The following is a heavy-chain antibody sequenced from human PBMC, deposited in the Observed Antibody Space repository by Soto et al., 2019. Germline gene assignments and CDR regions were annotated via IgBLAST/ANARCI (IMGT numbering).Heavy chain of an antibody. CDR1: GFAFNSYE. Sequence: PGGSLRLSCAASGFAFNSYEMDWVRQAPGKGLEWVANIKIGENTKFHVDSVKGRFTISREDAKNSLYLDMNSLGAEDTAVYYCGIEKSVMYSGYDAFEVWGQGTMVT. CDR2: IKIGENTK. CDR3: GIEKSVMYSGYDAFEV. J-gene: IGHJ3*01. D-gene: IGHD5-12*01. V-gene: IGHV3-48*03.